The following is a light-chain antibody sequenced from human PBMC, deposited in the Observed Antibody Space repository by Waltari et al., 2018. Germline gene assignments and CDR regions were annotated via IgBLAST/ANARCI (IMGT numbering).Light chain of an antibody. CDR1: TSYVGGYNY. J-gene: IGLJ2*01. Sequence: QSALTQPRSVSGSPGPSVTISCTGTTSYVGGYNYVSWYQQHPGKAPQLMIYDVSKRPSGVPDRFSGSKSGNTASLTISGLQAEDEADYYCCSYAGSPHVVFGGGTKLTVL. CDR3: CSYAGSPHVV. V-gene: IGLV2-11*01. CDR2: DVS.